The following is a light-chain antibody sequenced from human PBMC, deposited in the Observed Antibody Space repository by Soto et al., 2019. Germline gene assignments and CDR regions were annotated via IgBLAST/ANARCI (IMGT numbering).Light chain of an antibody. Sequence: QSALTQPASVSGSPGQSITISCIGTSSDIGGYNYVSWYQQHPGRAPKLMIYDVYDRPLGVSNRFSGSKSGNTASLTISGLQDEDEADYYCSSDTDNGSYVFGAGTKVTVL. J-gene: IGLJ1*01. CDR3: SSDTDNGSYV. CDR2: DVY. V-gene: IGLV2-14*03. CDR1: SSDIGGYNY.